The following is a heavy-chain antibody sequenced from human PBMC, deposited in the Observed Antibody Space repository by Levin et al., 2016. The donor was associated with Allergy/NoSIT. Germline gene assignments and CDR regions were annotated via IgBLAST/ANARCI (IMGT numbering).Heavy chain of an antibody. J-gene: IGHJ4*02. V-gene: IGHV4-61*06. Sequence: WIRQPPGKGLEWIGYIFYNGNTNYSPSLKSRGTISVDTSKTQFSLRLNSVTASDTAVYYCARADYGGASFNYWSQGILVTVSS. CDR2: IFYNGNT. D-gene: IGHD4-17*01. CDR3: ARADYGGASFNY.